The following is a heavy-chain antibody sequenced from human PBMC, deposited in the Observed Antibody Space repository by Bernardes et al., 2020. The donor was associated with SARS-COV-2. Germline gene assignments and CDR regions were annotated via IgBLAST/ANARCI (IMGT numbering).Heavy chain of an antibody. Sequence: GGSLRLSCAVSGFSFSDYYMTWIRQTPGKGLEWVSYISTTATYTNYADSVKGRFTISRDNAKKSLYLHMNSLRAEDTAIYYCARAHLGIPFSHSDDHYGMDVWGQGTTVTVSS. CDR3: ARAHLGIPFSHSDDHYGMDV. D-gene: IGHD7-27*01. CDR2: ISTTATYT. J-gene: IGHJ6*02. CDR1: GFSFSDYY. V-gene: IGHV3-11*06.